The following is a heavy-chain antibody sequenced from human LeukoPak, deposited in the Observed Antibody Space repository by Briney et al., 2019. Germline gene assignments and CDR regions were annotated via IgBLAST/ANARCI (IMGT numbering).Heavy chain of an antibody. CDR1: GGSISSSSCY. V-gene: IGHV4-39*01. Sequence: SETLSLTCTVSGGSISSSSCYWAWIRQPPAKGLEWIGSIYYSGSTYYNPSLKSRVTISVDTSKNQFSLKLRSVTAADTAVYYCVGQSGSYMDWGQGTLVTVSS. CDR3: VGQSGSYMD. J-gene: IGHJ4*02. CDR2: IYYSGST. D-gene: IGHD1-26*01.